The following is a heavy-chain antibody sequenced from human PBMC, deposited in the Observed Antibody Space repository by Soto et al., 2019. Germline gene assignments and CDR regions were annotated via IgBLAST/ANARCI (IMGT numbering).Heavy chain of an antibody. D-gene: IGHD6-6*01. CDR2: IFPSGDS. Sequence: PSETLSLTCTFSCGSIISLYWAWIRQPAGKGLEWIGRIFPSGDSNYNPSLTSRVSMSLGTSKNQFSLTVSSVTAADTAVYYCARASRCKSEYECFAWLDFWGQGIPVTVSS. J-gene: IGHJ4*02. V-gene: IGHV4-4*07. CDR1: CGSIISLY. CDR3: ARASRCKSEYECFAWLDF.